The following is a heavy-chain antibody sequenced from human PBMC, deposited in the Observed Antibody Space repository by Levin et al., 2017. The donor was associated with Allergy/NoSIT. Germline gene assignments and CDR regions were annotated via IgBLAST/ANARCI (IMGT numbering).Heavy chain of an antibody. CDR3: ASSPTISSDYDILTGYYTPFDY. CDR2: IYSGGST. CDR1: GFTVSSNY. D-gene: IGHD3-9*01. J-gene: IGHJ4*02. V-gene: IGHV3-53*01. Sequence: GGSLRLSCAASGFTVSSNYMSWVRQAPGKGLEWVSVIYSGGSTYYADSVKGRFTISRDNSKNTLYLQMNSLRAEDTAVYYCASSPTISSDYDILTGYYTPFDYWGQGTLVTVSS.